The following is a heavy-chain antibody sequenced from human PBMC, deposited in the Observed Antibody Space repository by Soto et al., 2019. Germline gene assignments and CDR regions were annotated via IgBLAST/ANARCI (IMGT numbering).Heavy chain of an antibody. D-gene: IGHD6-19*01. J-gene: IGHJ4*02. Sequence: QVQLVESGGGVVQPGRSLRLSCAASGFTFSNYGMHWVRQAPGKGLEWVAVISYDGSNRYYADSVKGRFSISRDNSKNTLYLQMNSLIAEDTAVYYCAKERSTGWYYFDYWGQGTLVTVSS. V-gene: IGHV3-30*18. CDR2: ISYDGSNR. CDR1: GFTFSNYG. CDR3: AKERSTGWYYFDY.